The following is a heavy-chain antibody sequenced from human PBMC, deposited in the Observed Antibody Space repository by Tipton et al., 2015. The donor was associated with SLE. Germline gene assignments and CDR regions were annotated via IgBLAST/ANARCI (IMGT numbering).Heavy chain of an antibody. V-gene: IGHV4-61*05. CDR2: ISYSGST. J-gene: IGHJ4*02. CDR3: ARDAYCSGGSCYGFDS. Sequence: LRLSCFVSGGSIGSRPYYWGWIRQPPGKGLEWIGHISYSGSTHYNSSLKSRVTMSLDASKNQFSLTVSSVTAADTAVYHCARDAYCSGGSCYGFDSWGPGTLVAVSS. CDR1: GGSIGSRPYY. D-gene: IGHD2-15*01.